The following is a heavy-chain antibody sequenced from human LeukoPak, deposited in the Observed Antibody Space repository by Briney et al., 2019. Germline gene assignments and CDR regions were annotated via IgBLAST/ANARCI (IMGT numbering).Heavy chain of an antibody. CDR3: AKERGWFDP. CDR2: ISYDGSNK. D-gene: IGHD3-10*01. CDR1: GFTFSNYG. V-gene: IGHV3-30*18. Sequence: PGGSLRLSCAASGFTFSNYGMHWVRQAPGKGLEWVAVISYDGSNKFYTDSVKGRFTISRDNSKNTLYLQMNSLRAEDTAVYYCAKERGWFDPWGQGTLVTVSS. J-gene: IGHJ5*02.